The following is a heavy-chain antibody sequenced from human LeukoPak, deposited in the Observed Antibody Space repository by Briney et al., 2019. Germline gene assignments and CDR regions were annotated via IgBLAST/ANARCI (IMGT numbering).Heavy chain of an antibody. D-gene: IGHD2-2*01. J-gene: IGHJ4*02. CDR3: ARDIGGTSIDY. V-gene: IGHV3-74*01. CDR2: IRSDGSDT. Sequence: PGGSLRLSCAASGFTFSDTWMHWVRQAPGEGLVWVSRIRSDGSDTRYAESVKGRFTISRDNAKNSLYLQMNSLRAEDTAVYYCARDIGGTSIDYWGQGTLVTVSS. CDR1: GFTFSDTW.